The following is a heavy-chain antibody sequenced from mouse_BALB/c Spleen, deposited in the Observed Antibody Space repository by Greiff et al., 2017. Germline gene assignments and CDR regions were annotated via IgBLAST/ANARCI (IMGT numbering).Heavy chain of an antibody. CDR2: INPYNDGT. Sequence: LVESGPELVKPGASVKMSCKASGYTFTSYVMHWVKQKPGQGLEWIGYINPYNDGTKYNEKFKGKATLTSDKSSSTAYMELSSLTSEDSAVYYCARGGYGSTSDYWGQGTTLTVSS. D-gene: IGHD1-1*01. V-gene: IGHV1-14*01. CDR1: GYTFTSYV. CDR3: ARGGYGSTSDY. J-gene: IGHJ2*01.